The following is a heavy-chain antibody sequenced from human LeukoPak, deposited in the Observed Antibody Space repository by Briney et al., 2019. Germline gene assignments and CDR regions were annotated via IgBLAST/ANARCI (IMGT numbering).Heavy chain of an antibody. CDR1: GYTFTGYY. V-gene: IGHV1-2*06. J-gene: IGHJ4*02. CDR2: INPNSGGT. CDR3: ARDPIDDILTGYFPSEGFDY. D-gene: IGHD3-9*01. Sequence: ASVKVSCKASGYTFTGYYMHWVRQAPGQGLEWMGRINPNSGGTNYAQKFQGRVTITTDESTSTAYMELSSLRSEDTALYYCARDPIDDILTGYFPSEGFDYWGQGTLVTVSS.